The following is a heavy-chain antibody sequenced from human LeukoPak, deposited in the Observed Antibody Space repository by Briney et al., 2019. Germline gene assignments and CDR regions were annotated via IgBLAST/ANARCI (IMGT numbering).Heavy chain of an antibody. D-gene: IGHD3-22*01. CDR3: ARYYDSLIERSYYLDY. CDR1: GGSISSGDYY. V-gene: IGHV4-30-4*08. J-gene: IGHJ4*02. Sequence: PSETLSLTRTVSGGSISSGDYYWSWIRQPPGKGLEWIGYIYYSGSTYYNPSLKSRVTISVDTSKNQFSLRLSSVTAADTAVYYCARYYDSLIERSYYLDYWGQGTLVTVSS. CDR2: IYYSGST.